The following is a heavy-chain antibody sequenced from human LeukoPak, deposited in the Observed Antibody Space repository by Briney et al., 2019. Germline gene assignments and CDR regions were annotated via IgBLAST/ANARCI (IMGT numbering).Heavy chain of an antibody. CDR3: ARVLWIPWGYDSSGCFDY. CDR2: INTNTGNP. D-gene: IGHD3-22*01. V-gene: IGHV7-4-1*02. J-gene: IGHJ4*02. CDR1: GYTFTSYA. Sequence: GASVKVSCKASGYTFTSYAMNWVRRAPGQGLEWMGWINTNTGNPTYAQGFTGRFVFSLDTSVSTAYLQISSLKAEDTAVYYCARVLWIPWGYDSSGCFDYWGQGTLVTVSS.